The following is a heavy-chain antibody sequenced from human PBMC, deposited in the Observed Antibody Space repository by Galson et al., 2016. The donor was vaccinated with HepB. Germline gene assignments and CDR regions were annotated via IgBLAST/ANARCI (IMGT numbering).Heavy chain of an antibody. CDR2: IKQDGSEK. D-gene: IGHD6-13*01. Sequence: SLRLSCAASGFTLSSYWMTWVRQAPGKGLEWVAKIKQDGSEKYYVDSVKGRFTISRDNAKNSLYLQMNSLRAEDTAVYFCARVVDQYSTSWSPHFFDYWGQGTLVTVSS. CDR3: ARVVDQYSTSWSPHFFDY. CDR1: GFTLSSYW. V-gene: IGHV3-7*01. J-gene: IGHJ4*02.